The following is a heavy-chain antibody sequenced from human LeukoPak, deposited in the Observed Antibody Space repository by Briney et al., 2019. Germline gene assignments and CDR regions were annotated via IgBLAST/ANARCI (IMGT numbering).Heavy chain of an antibody. CDR2: ISYDGSNK. J-gene: IGHJ4*02. D-gene: IGHD6-19*01. Sequence: GGSLRLSCAASGFTFSSYGMHWVRQAPGKGLEWVAVISYDGSNKYYADSVKGRFTISRDNSKNPLYLQMNSLRAEDTALYYCAKDGQWLTYYFDYWGQGTLVTVSS. CDR1: GFTFSSYG. CDR3: AKDGQWLTYYFDY. V-gene: IGHV3-30*18.